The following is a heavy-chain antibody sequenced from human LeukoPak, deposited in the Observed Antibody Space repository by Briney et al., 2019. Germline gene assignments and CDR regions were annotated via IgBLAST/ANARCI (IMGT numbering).Heavy chain of an antibody. D-gene: IGHD3-16*02. CDR3: AREPMITFGGVIADEFDY. Sequence: SVKVSCKASGYTFTSYGISWVRQAPGQGLEWMGGIIPIFGTANYAQKFQGRVTITADESTSTAYMELSSLRSEDTAVYYCAREPMITFGGVIADEFDYWGQGTLVTVSS. CDR2: IIPIFGTA. CDR1: GYTFTSYG. J-gene: IGHJ4*02. V-gene: IGHV1-69*13.